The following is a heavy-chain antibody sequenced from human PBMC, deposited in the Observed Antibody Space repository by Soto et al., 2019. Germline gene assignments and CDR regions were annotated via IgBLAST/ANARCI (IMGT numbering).Heavy chain of an antibody. CDR1: GGFFSGYY. D-gene: IGHD3-10*01. CDR2: INHSGST. J-gene: IGHJ5*02. CDR3: ARKNAPMVRSSNWFDL. V-gene: IGHV4-34*01. Sequence: QVQLQQWGAGLLKPSETPSLTCAVDGGFFSGYYWSWIRQPPGKGLEWIGEINHSGSTNYNLSLKSRVTISVDTSKNQFSLKLSSVTAADTAVYYCARKNAPMVRSSNWFDLWGQGTLVTVSS.